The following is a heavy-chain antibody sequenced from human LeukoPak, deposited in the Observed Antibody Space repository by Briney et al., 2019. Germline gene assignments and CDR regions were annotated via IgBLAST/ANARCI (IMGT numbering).Heavy chain of an antibody. CDR2: INPSGGST. V-gene: IGHV1-2*02. J-gene: IGHJ6*03. D-gene: IGHD2-15*01. Sequence: ASVKVSCKASGYTFTGYYMHWVRQAPGQGLEWMGWINPSGGSTSYAQKFQGRVTMTRDTSISTAYMELSRLRSDDTAVYYCSKDQRGYCSGGSCLYYYYYYYMDVWGKGTTVTVSS. CDR1: GYTFTGYY. CDR3: SKDQRGYCSGGSCLYYYYYYYMDV.